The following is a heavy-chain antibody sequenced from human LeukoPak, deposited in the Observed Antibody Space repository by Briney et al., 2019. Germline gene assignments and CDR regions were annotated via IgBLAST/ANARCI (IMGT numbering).Heavy chain of an antibody. J-gene: IGHJ6*03. V-gene: IGHV3-72*01. CDR1: GGSISSSNW. D-gene: IGHD2-2*02. CDR3: VRLTFDTVYPYYYYMDV. Sequence: PSGTLSLTCAVSGGSISSSNWWSWVRQPPGKGLEWVGRAKNKINSYTTMYAASVKDRFTISRDDSKNSLYLQMNSLKTEDTAVYYCVRLTFDTVYPYYYYMDVWGKGTTVTVSS. CDR2: AKNKINSYTT.